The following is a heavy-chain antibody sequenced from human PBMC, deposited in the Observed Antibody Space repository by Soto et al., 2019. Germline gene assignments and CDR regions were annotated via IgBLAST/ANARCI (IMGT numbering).Heavy chain of an antibody. D-gene: IGHD3-10*01. V-gene: IGHV1-2*04. CDR2: INPNSGGT. J-gene: IGHJ4*02. CDR1: GYTFPGYY. CDR3: ARGLIYGPRGQKGSYLEYYFDY. Sequence: ASVKVSCKASGYTFPGYYMHWVRQAPGQGLEWMGWINPNSGGTNYAQKFQGWVTMTRDTSISTAYMELSRLRSDDTAVYYCARGLIYGPRGQKGSYLEYYFDYWGQGTLVNVSS.